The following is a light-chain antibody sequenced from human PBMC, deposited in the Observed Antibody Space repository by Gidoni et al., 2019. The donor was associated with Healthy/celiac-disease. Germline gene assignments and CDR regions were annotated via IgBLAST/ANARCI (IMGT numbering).Light chain of an antibody. CDR3: QQRSNWPRNT. V-gene: IGKV3-11*01. Sequence: EIVLTQSPATLSLSPGERATLSCRASQSVSSYLAWYQQKPGQAPRLLIYDASNRATVIPARFSGSGSGTDFTLTISSLEPEDFAVYYCQQRSNWPRNTFGGGTKVEIK. CDR1: QSVSSY. J-gene: IGKJ4*01. CDR2: DAS.